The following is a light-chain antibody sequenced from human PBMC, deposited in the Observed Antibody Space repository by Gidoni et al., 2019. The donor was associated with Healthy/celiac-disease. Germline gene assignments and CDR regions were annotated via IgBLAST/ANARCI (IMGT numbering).Light chain of an antibody. CDR1: QSISSY. CDR3: RQNCNTPWT. V-gene: IGKV1-39*01. Sequence: IQTPQSPSSLSASVGDRVTITCRASQSISSYLNWYQQKPGKAPKLLIYAASSLQSGVPSRFSSSGSGTNVTLTISSLQPEEFAAYYCRQNCNTPWTFXQXTKVEIK. J-gene: IGKJ1*01. CDR2: AAS.